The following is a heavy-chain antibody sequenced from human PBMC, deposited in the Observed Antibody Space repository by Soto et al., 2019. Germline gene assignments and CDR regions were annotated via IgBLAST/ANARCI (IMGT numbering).Heavy chain of an antibody. D-gene: IGHD6-19*01. CDR2: VSHDGRNT. V-gene: IGHV3-30*03. J-gene: IGHJ5*01. CDR3: AQGGPQWRVTSGFNS. CDR1: GFTFIDYA. Sequence: VQLVESGGGVVQPSRSLRLSCAASGFTFIDYAMHWVRQAPGKGLEWVAVVSHDGRNTHYADSVKGRFTISSNSSKNAVSLEMTTLRAADTASYYFAQGGPQWRVTSGFNSWGHGALVTVSS.